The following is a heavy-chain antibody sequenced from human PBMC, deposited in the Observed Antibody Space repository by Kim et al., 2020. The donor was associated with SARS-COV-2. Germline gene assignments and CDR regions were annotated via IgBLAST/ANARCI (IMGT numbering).Heavy chain of an antibody. J-gene: IGHJ3*02. CDR3: ARDGDLYSSGKDAFDI. D-gene: IGHD6-19*01. V-gene: IGHV3-7*01. CDR2: IKQDGNQK. Sequence: GGSRRLSCAASGFTFISYWLPWVRQAPGKGLEWVANIKQDGNQKYYVDSVKGRFTISRDNAKNSLYLQMNSLRAEDTAVYYCARDGDLYSSGKDAFDIWG. CDR1: GFTFISYW.